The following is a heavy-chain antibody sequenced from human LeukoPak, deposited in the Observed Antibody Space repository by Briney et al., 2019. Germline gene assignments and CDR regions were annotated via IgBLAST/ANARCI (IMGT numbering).Heavy chain of an antibody. Sequence: SETLSLTCTVPGGSISSYYWSWIRQPAGKGLEWIGRIHTSGSTNYNPSLKSRVTMSVDTSKNQFSLKLSSVTAADTAIYYCARGGYYGSGNDFRFDPWGQGTLVTVSS. CDR2: IHTSGST. J-gene: IGHJ5*02. D-gene: IGHD3-10*01. V-gene: IGHV4-4*07. CDR3: ARGGYYGSGNDFRFDP. CDR1: GGSISSYY.